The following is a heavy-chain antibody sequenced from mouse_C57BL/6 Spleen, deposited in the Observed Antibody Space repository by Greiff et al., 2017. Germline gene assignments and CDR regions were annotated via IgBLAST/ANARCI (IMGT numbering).Heavy chain of an antibody. D-gene: IGHD4-1*01. CDR2: IDPEDGDT. CDR3: TTSGTYFDY. J-gene: IGHJ2*01. V-gene: IGHV14-1*01. Sequence: EVHLVESGAELVRPGASVKLSCTASGFNIKDYYMHWVKQRPEQGLEWIGRIDPEDGDTEYAPKFQGKATMPADTSSNTASLQLSSLTAEDTAVYYGTTSGTYFDYWGQGTTLTVSS. CDR1: GFNIKDYY.